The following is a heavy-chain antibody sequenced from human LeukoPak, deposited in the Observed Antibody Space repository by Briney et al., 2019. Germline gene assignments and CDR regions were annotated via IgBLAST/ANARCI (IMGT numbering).Heavy chain of an antibody. CDR2: IHSGSGNT. J-gene: IGHJ4*02. V-gene: IGHV1-3*04. CDR1: GYTFISNA. D-gene: IGHD3-10*01. Sequence: ASATVSCKASGYTFISNAIHWVRQAPGQRLEWMGWIHSGSGNTKYSQKFQGRVTITRDTSATTAYMELSSLKSEDTAVYYCAKREVRHFDYWGQGTLVTVSS. CDR3: AKREVRHFDY.